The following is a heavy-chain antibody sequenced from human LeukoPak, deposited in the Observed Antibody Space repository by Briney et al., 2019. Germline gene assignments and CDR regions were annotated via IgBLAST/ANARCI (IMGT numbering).Heavy chain of an antibody. V-gene: IGHV1-69*13. D-gene: IGHD2-15*01. Sequence: ASVKVSFKASGGTFSSYAISWVRQAPGQGLEWMGGIIPIFGTANYAQKFQGRVTITADESTSTAYMELSSLRSEDTAVYYCARGKVAATYSADYWGQGTLVTVSS. J-gene: IGHJ4*02. CDR3: ARGKVAATYSADY. CDR2: IIPIFGTA. CDR1: GGTFSSYA.